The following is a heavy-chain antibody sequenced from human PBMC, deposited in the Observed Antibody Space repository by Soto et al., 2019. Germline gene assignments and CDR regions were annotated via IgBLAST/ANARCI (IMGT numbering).Heavy chain of an antibody. J-gene: IGHJ3*02. CDR3: ARVGIAARLFDAFDI. CDR2: INPNSGGT. CDR1: GYTFTGYY. V-gene: IGHV1-2*04. D-gene: IGHD6-6*01. Sequence: VASVKVSCKASGYTFTGYYMHWVRQAPGQGLEWMGWINPNSGGTNYAQKFQGWVTMTRDTSISTAYMELSRLRSDDTAVYYCARVGIAARLFDAFDIWGQGTMVTVSS.